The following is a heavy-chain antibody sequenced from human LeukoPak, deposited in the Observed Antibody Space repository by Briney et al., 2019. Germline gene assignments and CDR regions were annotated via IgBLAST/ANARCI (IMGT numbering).Heavy chain of an antibody. CDR1: GYTFTGYY. J-gene: IGHJ4*02. Sequence: ASVTVSFTASGYTFTGYYMHWVRQAPGQGLEWMGWINPNSGGTNYAQKFQGRVTMTRDTSISTAYMELSRLRSDDTAVYYCARMPVTSARYCSSTSCSYWGQGTLVTVSS. D-gene: IGHD2-2*01. CDR3: ARMPVTSARYCSSTSCSY. CDR2: INPNSGGT. V-gene: IGHV1-2*02.